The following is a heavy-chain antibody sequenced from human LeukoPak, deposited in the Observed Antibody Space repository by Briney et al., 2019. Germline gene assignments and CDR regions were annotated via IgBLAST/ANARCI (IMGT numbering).Heavy chain of an antibody. V-gene: IGHV4-39*07. D-gene: IGHD3-16*01. CDR2: IYYSGNT. CDR1: GGSISSTTYY. CDR3: ARGIRPFSGLGSGKTYFDY. J-gene: IGHJ4*02. Sequence: NASETLSLTCTVSGGSISSTTYYWGWIRQPPVKGLEWIGSIYYSGNTFYNPSLTSRVTISVDTSKNQFSLKLNSMTAADTAVYYCARGIRPFSGLGSGKTYFDYWGQGTLVTVSS.